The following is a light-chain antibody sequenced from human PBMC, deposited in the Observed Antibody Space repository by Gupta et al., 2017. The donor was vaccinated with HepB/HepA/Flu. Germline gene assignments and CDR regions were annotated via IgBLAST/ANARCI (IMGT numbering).Light chain of an antibody. V-gene: IGKV3-20*01. J-gene: IGKJ4*01. CDR3: QQYGSSPPVT. Sequence: EIVLTQSPGTLSLSPGESATLSCRASQSVSSSYLAWYQQKPGQAPRLLIYGASSRATGLPDRFSGSGSGTDFTLTISRLEPEDFAVYYCQQYGSSPPVTFGGGTKVEIK. CDR2: GAS. CDR1: QSVSSSY.